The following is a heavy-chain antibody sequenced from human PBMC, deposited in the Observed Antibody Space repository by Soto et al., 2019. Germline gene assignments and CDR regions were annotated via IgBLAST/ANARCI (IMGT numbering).Heavy chain of an antibody. V-gene: IGHV1-69*12. CDR2: ILPLFCTA. CDR3: ARREGNGYNDY. J-gene: IGHJ4*02. CDR1: GGTFSSYA. D-gene: IGHD5-12*01. Sequence: QVQLVQSGAEVKKPGSSVKVSCKASGGTFSSYAISWVRQAPGQGLEWRGGILPLFCTANYAQKFQGRVTITADESTSTAYMELSSLRYEGTAVYYCARREGNGYNDYWGQGTLVTVSS.